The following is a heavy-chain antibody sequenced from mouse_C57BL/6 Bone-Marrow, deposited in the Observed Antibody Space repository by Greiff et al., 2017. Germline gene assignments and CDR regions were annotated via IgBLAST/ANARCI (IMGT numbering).Heavy chain of an antibody. CDR2: IYPRSGNT. Sequence: QVQLQQSGAELARPGASVKLSCKASGYTFTSYGISWVKQRTGQGLEWIGEIYPRSGNTYYNEQFKGKATLTADKSSSTAYMELRSLTSEDSAVYFCARSGVYYYGSSYNYAMDYWGQGTSVTVSS. CDR1: GYTFTSYG. J-gene: IGHJ4*01. CDR3: ARSGVYYYGSSYNYAMDY. D-gene: IGHD1-1*01. V-gene: IGHV1-81*01.